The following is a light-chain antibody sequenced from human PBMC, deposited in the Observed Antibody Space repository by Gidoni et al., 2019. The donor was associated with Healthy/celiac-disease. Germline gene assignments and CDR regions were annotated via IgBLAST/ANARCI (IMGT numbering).Light chain of an antibody. CDR1: QGSRSW. CDR3: QQANSFPIT. J-gene: IGKJ5*01. CDR2: AAS. Sequence: DIQMTQSPSSVSASVGDRVTITCRSSQGSRSWVAWYQQKTGKAPKLLIYAASSLQSGVPPRFSGSGSGTDFTLTISSLQPEDFATYYCQQANSFPITFXQXTRLEIK. V-gene: IGKV1D-12*01.